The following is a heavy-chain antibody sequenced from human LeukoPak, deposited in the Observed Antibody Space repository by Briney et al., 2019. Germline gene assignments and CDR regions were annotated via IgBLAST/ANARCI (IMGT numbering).Heavy chain of an antibody. D-gene: IGHD6-13*01. CDR1: GGSITSYD. V-gene: IGHV4-4*07. Sequence: NASETLSLTCTVSGGSITSYDWSWIRQPAGKGLEWIGRFYTSGSTNYNPSLKSRVTMSLDTSKNQFSLKLSSVTAADTAFYYCARLTSSWYQDWYFDLWGRGTLVTVSS. J-gene: IGHJ2*01. CDR3: ARLTSSWYQDWYFDL. CDR2: FYTSGST.